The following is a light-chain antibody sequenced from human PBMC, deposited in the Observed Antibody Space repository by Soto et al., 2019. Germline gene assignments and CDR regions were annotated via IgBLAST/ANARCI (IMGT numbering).Light chain of an antibody. V-gene: IGLV1-40*01. Sequence: QSALTQPPSVSGAPGQRVTISCTGSSSNIGANSDVHWYQQLTGAAPKLLIYGNTNRPSGVSDRFSASKSGTSASLAITGLQAEDEADYYCQSYDNSLSGFYVFGTGTKLTVL. CDR3: QSYDNSLSGFYV. CDR1: SSNIGANSD. CDR2: GNT. J-gene: IGLJ1*01.